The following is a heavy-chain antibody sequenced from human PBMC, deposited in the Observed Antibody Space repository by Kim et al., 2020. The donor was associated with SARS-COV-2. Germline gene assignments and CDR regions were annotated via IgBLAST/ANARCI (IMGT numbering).Heavy chain of an antibody. CDR3: ARSGSWHLNFDY. Sequence: SETLSLTCTVSGGSISNYYWSWIRQPPGKGLEWIGYIYYSGNTNYNPSLKSRVTISVDTSRNQFSLRLSSVTAADTAVYYCARSGSWHLNFDYWGQGTL. CDR1: GGSISNYY. CDR2: IYYSGNT. J-gene: IGHJ4*02. V-gene: IGHV4-59*13. D-gene: IGHD3-10*01.